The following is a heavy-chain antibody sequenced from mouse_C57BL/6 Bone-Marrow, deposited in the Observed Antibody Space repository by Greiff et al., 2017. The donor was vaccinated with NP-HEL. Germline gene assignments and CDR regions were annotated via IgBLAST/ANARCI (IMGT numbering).Heavy chain of an antibody. V-gene: IGHV1-50*01. CDR3: AREGVAPYAMDY. J-gene: IGHJ4*01. CDR2: IDPSDSYT. D-gene: IGHD1-1*01. CDR1: GYTFTSYW. Sequence: QVHVKQPGAELVKPGASVKLSCKASGYTFTSYWMQWVKQRPGQGLEWIGEIDPSDSYTNYNQKFKGKATLTVDTSSSTAYMQLSSLTSEDSAVYYCAREGVAPYAMDYWGQGTSVTVSS.